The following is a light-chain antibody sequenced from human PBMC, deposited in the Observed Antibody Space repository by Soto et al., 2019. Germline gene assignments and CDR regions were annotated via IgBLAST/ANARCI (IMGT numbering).Light chain of an antibody. Sequence: DIVMTQSPLSLPVTPGEPASISCRSSQSLLHSNGYNYLDWYLQKPGQSPQLLVYLGSNRASGVPDRISGSRSGTDFTLKSSRVEAEDVGVYYWVQGVDFTFGPGTKVDIK. CDR1: QSLLHSNGYNY. CDR3: VQGVDFT. J-gene: IGKJ3*01. CDR2: LGS. V-gene: IGKV2-28*01.